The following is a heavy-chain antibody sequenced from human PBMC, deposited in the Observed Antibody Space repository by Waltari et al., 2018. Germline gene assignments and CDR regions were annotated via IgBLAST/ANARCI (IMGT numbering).Heavy chain of an antibody. D-gene: IGHD3-22*01. Sequence: QVQLVQSGAEVKKPGSSVKVSCKASGGTFSSYAISWLRPAPGPGLEWMGRIIPIFGTANYAQKFQGRVTITADESTSTAYMELSSLRSEDTAVYYCAREGTYYYDSSGYIGYFQHWGQGTLVTVSS. CDR1: GGTFSSYA. CDR3: AREGTYYYDSSGYIGYFQH. J-gene: IGHJ1*01. V-gene: IGHV1-69*15. CDR2: IIPIFGTA.